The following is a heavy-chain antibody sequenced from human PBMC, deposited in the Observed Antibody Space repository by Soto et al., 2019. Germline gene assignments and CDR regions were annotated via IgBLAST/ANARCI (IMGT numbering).Heavy chain of an antibody. J-gene: IGHJ4*02. CDR2: ISYDGSDK. CDR3: ARGGGFCGADCYKGGIDY. Sequence: QVQLVESGGGVVQPGRSLRLSCAASGFTFSPYTMHWVRQTPGKGLEWVAVISYDGSDKNYADSVRGRFTISRDNSKNTLFLQMNSLRAEDTALYYGARGGGFCGADCYKGGIDYWGQGTLVTVSS. V-gene: IGHV3-30-3*01. CDR1: GFTFSPYT. D-gene: IGHD2-21*02.